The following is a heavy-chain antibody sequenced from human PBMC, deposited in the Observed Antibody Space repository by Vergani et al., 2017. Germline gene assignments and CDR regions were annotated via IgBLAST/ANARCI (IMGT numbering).Heavy chain of an antibody. CDR2: INSDGSST. J-gene: IGHJ4*02. CDR3: ARDTSIAVAGIWSFNDY. Sequence: EVQLVESGGGLVKPGGSLRLSCAASGFTFSSYSMNWVRQAPGKGLEWVSRINSDGSSTSYADSVKGRFTISRDNAKNTLYLQMNSLRAEDTAVYYCARDTSIAVAGIWSFNDYWGQGTLVTVSS. D-gene: IGHD6-19*01. V-gene: IGHV3-74*01. CDR1: GFTFSSYS.